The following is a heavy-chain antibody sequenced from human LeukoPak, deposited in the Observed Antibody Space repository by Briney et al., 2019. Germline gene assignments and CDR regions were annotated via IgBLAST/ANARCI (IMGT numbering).Heavy chain of an antibody. Sequence: PGGSLRLSCAASGFTFSSYWMSWVRQAPGKGLEWVANIKQDGSEKYYVDSVKGRFTISRDNAKNSLYLQMNSLRAEDTAVYYCARDPNNWNFFTGVWGKGTTVTVSS. V-gene: IGHV3-7*01. CDR1: GFTFSSYW. D-gene: IGHD1-1*01. CDR3: ARDPNNWNFFTGV. CDR2: IKQDGSEK. J-gene: IGHJ6*04.